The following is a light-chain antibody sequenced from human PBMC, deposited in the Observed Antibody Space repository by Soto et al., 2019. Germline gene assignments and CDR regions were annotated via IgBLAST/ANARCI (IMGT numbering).Light chain of an antibody. CDR2: KVS. Sequence: DVVLTQSPLSLPVTPGQPASISCRSSHSLLHSSGNTYLDWFHQRPGQSPRRLIHKVSNRDSGVPDRFSGSGSGPDFTLRISRVEAEDVGVYYCMQETHRPLPVGGGTKVEIK. CDR1: HSLLHSSGNTY. CDR3: MQETHRPLP. J-gene: IGKJ4*01. V-gene: IGKV2-30*02.